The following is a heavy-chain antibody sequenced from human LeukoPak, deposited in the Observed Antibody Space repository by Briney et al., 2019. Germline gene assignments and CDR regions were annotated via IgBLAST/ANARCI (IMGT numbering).Heavy chain of an antibody. V-gene: IGHV1-2*04. J-gene: IGHJ4*02. CDR1: GYTFTGYY. CDR2: INPNSGGT. CDR3: ASSLIWPGYSPYSFAS. Sequence: ASVKVSCKASGYTFTGYYMHWVRQAPGQGLEWMGWINPNSGGTNYAQKFQGWVTMTRDTSISTAYMELSRLRSDDTAVYYCASSLIWPGYSPYSFASWGQGTLATVSP. D-gene: IGHD3/OR15-3a*01.